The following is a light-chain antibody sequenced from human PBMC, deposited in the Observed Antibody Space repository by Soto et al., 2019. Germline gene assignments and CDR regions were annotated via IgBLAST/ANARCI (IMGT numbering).Light chain of an antibody. CDR1: QSISSW. V-gene: IGKV1-5*01. CDR2: DAS. CDR3: QHYNSYSEA. Sequence: DIQMTQSPSTLSSSLGDRVTITCRASQSISSWLAWYQQKPGKAPKVLIYDASSLESGVPSRFSGSVSGTEGTLTISSLKKDDGSTYYCQHYNSYSEAFGQGTKVDIK. J-gene: IGKJ1*01.